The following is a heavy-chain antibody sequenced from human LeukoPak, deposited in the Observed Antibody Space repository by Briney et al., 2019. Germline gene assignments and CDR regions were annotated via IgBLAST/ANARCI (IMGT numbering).Heavy chain of an antibody. D-gene: IGHD1-7*01. Sequence: SETLSLTCTVSGGSISSSSYYWGWIRQPPGKGLEWIGSIYYSGSTYYNPSLNSRVTISVDTSKNQYSLKLSSVAAADTAVYYCARGNYAFHYWGQGTLVTVSS. J-gene: IGHJ4*02. CDR2: IYYSGST. CDR3: ARGNYAFHY. V-gene: IGHV4-39*01. CDR1: GGSISSSSYY.